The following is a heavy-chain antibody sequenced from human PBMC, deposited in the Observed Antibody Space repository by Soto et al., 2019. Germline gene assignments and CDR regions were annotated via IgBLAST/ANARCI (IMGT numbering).Heavy chain of an antibody. CDR2: ISWNSGSI. D-gene: IGHD6-13*01. V-gene: IGHV3-9*01. J-gene: IGHJ3*02. CDR3: AKEDALYSSSWGGAFDI. Sequence: EVQLVESGGGLVQPGRSLRLSCAASGFTFDDYAMHWVRQAPGKGLEWVSGISWNSGSIGYADSVKGRFTISRDNAKNSLYLQMNSLRAEDTALYYCAKEDALYSSSWGGAFDIWGQGTMVTVSS. CDR1: GFTFDDYA.